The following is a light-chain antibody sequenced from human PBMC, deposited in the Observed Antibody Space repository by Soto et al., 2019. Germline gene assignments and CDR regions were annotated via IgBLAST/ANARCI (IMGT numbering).Light chain of an antibody. Sequence: QSVLTQPPSVSGAPGQRVTISCTGSSSNIGAGYDVHWYQQLPGTDPKLLIYGNNNRPSGVPDRFSGSKSGTSASLAITGLQAEDEADYYCQSYDSSLSGSGVFGGGTKLTVL. V-gene: IGLV1-40*01. J-gene: IGLJ2*01. CDR1: SSNIGAGYD. CDR2: GNN. CDR3: QSYDSSLSGSGV.